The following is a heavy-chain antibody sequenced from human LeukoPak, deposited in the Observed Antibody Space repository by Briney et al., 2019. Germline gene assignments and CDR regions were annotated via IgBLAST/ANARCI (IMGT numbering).Heavy chain of an antibody. CDR2: ISSSSSYI. V-gene: IGHV3-21*01. J-gene: IGHJ4*02. D-gene: IGHD1-20*01. CDR1: GFTFSSYS. Sequence: GGSLGLSCAASGFTFSSYSMNWVRQAPGKGLEWVSSISSSSSYIYYADSVKGRFTISRGDAKNSLYLQMNSLRAEDTAVYYCADTGITGTTTLLDYWGQGTLVTVSS. CDR3: ADTGITGTTTLLDY.